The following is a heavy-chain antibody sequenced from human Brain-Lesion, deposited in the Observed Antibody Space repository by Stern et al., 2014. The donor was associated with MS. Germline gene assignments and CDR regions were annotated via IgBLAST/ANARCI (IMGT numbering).Heavy chain of an antibody. D-gene: IGHD3-3*01. Sequence: VQLVESGAEVKQPGASGKVSCKVSGYTLTELSMHWVRQAPGKGLEGMGGFDPEGGDKIDAQKVQDRVTMTDDTSTDTAYMELSSLISEDTAVYYCATDRDDFRSGYSAPTKGYGLDVWGQGTTVTVPS. CDR2: FDPEGGDK. V-gene: IGHV1-24*01. CDR3: ATDRDDFRSGYSAPTKGYGLDV. J-gene: IGHJ6*02. CDR1: GYTLTELS.